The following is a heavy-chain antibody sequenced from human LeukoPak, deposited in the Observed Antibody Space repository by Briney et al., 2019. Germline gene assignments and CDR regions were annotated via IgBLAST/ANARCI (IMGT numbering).Heavy chain of an antibody. CDR3: ARSWEPSFSFFDY. J-gene: IGHJ4*02. D-gene: IGHD1-26*01. CDR2: IYYSGST. Sequence: SETLSLTCTVSGGSISSYYWSWIRQPPGKGLEWIGYIYYSGSTNYNPSLKSRVTISVDTSKNQFSLKLSSVTAADTAVYYCARSWEPSFSFFDYWGQGTLVTVPS. CDR1: GGSISSYY. V-gene: IGHV4-59*01.